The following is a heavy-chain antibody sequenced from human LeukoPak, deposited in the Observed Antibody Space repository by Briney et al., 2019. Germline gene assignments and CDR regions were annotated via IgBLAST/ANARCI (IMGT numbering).Heavy chain of an antibody. CDR2: INSDGSST. CDR1: GFSFRTYW. Sequence: PGGSLRLSCAASGFSFRTYWMSWVRQAPGKGLVWVSRINSDGSSTSYVDSVKGRFTISRDNAKNTLYLQMNSLRAEDTAVYYCARVGFGDYFDYWGQGTLVTVSS. J-gene: IGHJ4*02. CDR3: ARVGFGDYFDY. V-gene: IGHV3-74*01. D-gene: IGHD3-10*01.